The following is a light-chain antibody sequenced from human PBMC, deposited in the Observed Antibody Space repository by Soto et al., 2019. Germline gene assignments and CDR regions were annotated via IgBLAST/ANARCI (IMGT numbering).Light chain of an antibody. Sequence: DIQMTQSPSTLSASVGDRVTISCRASQSIQTWLAWYQQRPGKAPNLLIFDASDLASGVSSRFSGSGSGAEFTLTISSLQADDFATYYCQQYESYPYTFGRGTKVDIK. CDR3: QQYESYPYT. J-gene: IGKJ2*01. CDR2: DAS. CDR1: QSIQTW. V-gene: IGKV1-5*01.